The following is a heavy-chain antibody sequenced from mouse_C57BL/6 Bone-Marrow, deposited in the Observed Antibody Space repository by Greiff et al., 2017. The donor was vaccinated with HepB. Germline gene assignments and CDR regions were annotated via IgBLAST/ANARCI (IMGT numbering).Heavy chain of an antibody. CDR1: GYTFTSYG. CDR2: IYPRSGNT. CDR3: AIPFLYYGSSYVYFDV. J-gene: IGHJ1*03. Sequence: QVQLQQSGAELARPGASVKLSCKASGYTFTSYGISWVKQRTGQGLEWIGEIYPRSGNTYYNEKFKGTATLTADKSSSTAYMELRSLTSEDSAVYFCAIPFLYYGSSYVYFDVWGTGTTVTVSS. V-gene: IGHV1-81*01. D-gene: IGHD1-1*01.